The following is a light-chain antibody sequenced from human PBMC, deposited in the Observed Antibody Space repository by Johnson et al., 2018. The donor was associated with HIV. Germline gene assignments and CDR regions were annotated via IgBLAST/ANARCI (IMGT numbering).Light chain of an antibody. CDR2: ENT. J-gene: IGLJ1*01. CDR3: GTWDSSLSAYV. V-gene: IGLV1-51*02. CDR1: SSNIGNNY. Sequence: QSVLTQPPSVSAAPGQKVTISCSGSSSNIGNNYVSWYQQLPGTAPKLLIYENTKRPSGIPDRFSGSKSGTSATLGITGLQTGDEADYYCGTWDSSLSAYVFGTGTNGSVL.